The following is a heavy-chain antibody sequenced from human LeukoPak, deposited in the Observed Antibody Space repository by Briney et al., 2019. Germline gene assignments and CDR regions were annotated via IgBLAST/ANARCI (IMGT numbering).Heavy chain of an antibody. D-gene: IGHD3-22*01. V-gene: IGHV1-3*01. Sequence: ASVKVSCKASGYTFTSYAMHWVRQAPGQRLEWMGWINAGNGNTKYSQKLQGRVTMTTDTSTSTAYMELRSLRSDDTAVYYCARGAGSGYYYIRPDHFDYWGQGTLVTVSS. CDR2: INAGNGNT. CDR1: GYTFTSYA. CDR3: ARGAGSGYYYIRPDHFDY. J-gene: IGHJ4*02.